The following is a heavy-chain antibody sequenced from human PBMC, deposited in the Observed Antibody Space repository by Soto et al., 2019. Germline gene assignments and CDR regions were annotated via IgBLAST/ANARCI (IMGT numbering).Heavy chain of an antibody. CDR3: AKDHAREQFVRGENWFDS. CDR1: GFTFTNYA. J-gene: IGHJ5*01. Sequence: EMQLLESGGGLVQPGASLRLSCTASGFTFTNYAMSWARQAPGKGLEWVSTISGSGVRTYYADSVKGRFTISRDNSKNTLDLQMNSLRAEDTAIYYCAKDHAREQFVRGENWFDSWGQGTLDTVSS. CDR2: ISGSGVRT. D-gene: IGHD6-6*01. V-gene: IGHV3-23*01.